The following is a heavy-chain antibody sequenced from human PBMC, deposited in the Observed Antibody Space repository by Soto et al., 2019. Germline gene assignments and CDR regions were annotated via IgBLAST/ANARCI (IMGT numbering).Heavy chain of an antibody. J-gene: IGHJ6*02. CDR3: ARDPYSSSWYLHSYYYGMDV. V-gene: IGHV3-66*01. Sequence: GGSLRLSCAASGFTVSSYHMSWVRQAPGKGLEWVSVLYSAGSADFADSVMGRFTISRDNSKNTLYLQMSSLRAEDTAVYYCARDPYSSSWYLHSYYYGMDVWGQGTTVTVSS. D-gene: IGHD6-13*01. CDR1: GFTVSSYH. CDR2: LYSAGSA.